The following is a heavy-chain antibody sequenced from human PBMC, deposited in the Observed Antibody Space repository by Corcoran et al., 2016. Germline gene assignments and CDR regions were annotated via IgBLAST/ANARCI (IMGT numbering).Heavy chain of an antibody. CDR3: AKDYRSTSFGAFDP. D-gene: IGHD3-3*01. V-gene: IGHV3-30*18. CDR1: GFTFNNYG. J-gene: IGHJ5*02. CDR2: ISFDGSNK. Sequence: QVQLVESGGGVVQPGRSLRLSCAASGFTFNNYGMHWVRQAPGKGLEWVAIISFDGSNKYYADSVKGRFTISRDNSRDTLYLQMNSLRDVDTAGYYCAKDYRSTSFGAFDPWGQGTLVTVAS.